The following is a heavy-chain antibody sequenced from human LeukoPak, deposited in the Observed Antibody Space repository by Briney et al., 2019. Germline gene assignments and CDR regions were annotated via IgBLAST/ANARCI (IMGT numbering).Heavy chain of an antibody. CDR3: AREFGGAFDI. CDR2: ISYDGGNK. J-gene: IGHJ3*02. V-gene: IGHV3-30-3*01. CDR1: GFTFSYYA. Sequence: GGSLRLSCTASGFTFSYYAIHWVRQAPGKGPEWVAIISYDGGNKYYADSVKGRLTISRDNSKNTVNLQMNSLGAEDTAVYYYAREFGGAFDIWGQGTMVAVSS. D-gene: IGHD2-15*01.